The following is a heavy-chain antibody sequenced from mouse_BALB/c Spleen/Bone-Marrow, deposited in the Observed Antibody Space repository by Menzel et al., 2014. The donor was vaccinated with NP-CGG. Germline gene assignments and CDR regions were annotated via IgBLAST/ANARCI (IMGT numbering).Heavy chain of an antibody. CDR3: ARAGRGRYFDV. Sequence: VQLQQSGAELVKPGASVKLPCTASGFNIKDTYMHWVKQRPEQGLEWIGRIDPANGNTKYDPKFQGKATITADTSFNTAYLQLSSLTSEDTAVYYCARAGRGRYFDVWGAGTTVTVSS. CDR1: GFNIKDTY. CDR2: IDPANGNT. J-gene: IGHJ1*01. V-gene: IGHV14-3*02. D-gene: IGHD4-1*01.